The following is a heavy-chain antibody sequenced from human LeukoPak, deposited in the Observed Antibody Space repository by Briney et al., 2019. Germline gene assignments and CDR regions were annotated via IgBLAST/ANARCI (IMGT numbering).Heavy chain of an antibody. CDR1: GYTFTSYD. CDR2: MNPNSGNT. Sequence: GASVKVSCKASGYTFTSYDINWVRQATGQGLEWMGWMNPNSGNTGYAQKFQGRVTMTRNTSISTAYMELSSLRSEDTAVYYCAREIIGGPPINYYYYYGMDVWGQGTTVTVSS. D-gene: IGHD4-23*01. V-gene: IGHV1-8*01. J-gene: IGHJ6*02. CDR3: AREIIGGPPINYYYYYGMDV.